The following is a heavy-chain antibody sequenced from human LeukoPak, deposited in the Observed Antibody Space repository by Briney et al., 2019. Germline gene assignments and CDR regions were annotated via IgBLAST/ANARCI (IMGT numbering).Heavy chain of an antibody. CDR3: ARVRYYYDSSGYYSKLYYFDY. Sequence: SQTLSLTCAVSGGSISSGGYSWSWIRQPPGKGLEWIGYISHSGSTYYNPSLKSRVTISVDRSKNQFSLKLSSVTAADTAVYYCARVRYYYDSSGYYSKLYYFDYWGQGTLVTVSS. J-gene: IGHJ4*02. CDR1: GGSISSGGYS. V-gene: IGHV4-30-2*01. D-gene: IGHD3-22*01. CDR2: ISHSGST.